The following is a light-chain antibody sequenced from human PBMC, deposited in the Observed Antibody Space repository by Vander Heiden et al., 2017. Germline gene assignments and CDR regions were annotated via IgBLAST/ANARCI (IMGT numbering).Light chain of an antibody. CDR2: QDS. CDR1: KVGDKY. V-gene: IGLV3-1*01. J-gene: IGLJ2*01. CDR3: QAWDSSNVV. Sequence: SYELTQPPSLSVSPGPPASITCSGDKVGDKYACWYQQKPGQSPVLVIYQDSKRPSGIAERFSGSSAGNTATLTISGTQAMDEADYYCQAWDSSNVVFGGGTKLTVL.